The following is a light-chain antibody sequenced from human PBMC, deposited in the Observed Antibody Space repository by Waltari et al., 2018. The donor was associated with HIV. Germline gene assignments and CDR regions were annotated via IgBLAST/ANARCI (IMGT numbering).Light chain of an antibody. CDR1: QGIGND. CDR3: LQDYIFPYT. Sequence: AIQMSQSRPSLSASVGDRVTITCRASQGIGNDLSWYQQRPGKAPTLLIYAASFLQTGVSSRFSGSGSVTDFSLTISSLQPEDSATYYCLQDYIFPYTFGPGTKLDIK. J-gene: IGKJ2*01. CDR2: AAS. V-gene: IGKV1-6*01.